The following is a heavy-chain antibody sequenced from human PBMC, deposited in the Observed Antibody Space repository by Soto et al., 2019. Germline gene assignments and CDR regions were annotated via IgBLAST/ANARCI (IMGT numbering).Heavy chain of an antibody. J-gene: IGHJ4*02. D-gene: IGHD3-9*01. V-gene: IGHV2-5*02. Sequence: QITLKESGPTLVRPTQTLTLTCAFSGFSLSTSGVGVGWIRQPPGKALEWLAVIYWDDSKHYSPSLRSRLTITKDTSKNQVVLTMTNMDRMDTGTYYCAHQGPEDWPLDYWGQGTLVTVSS. CDR2: IYWDDSK. CDR3: AHQGPEDWPLDY. CDR1: GFSLSTSGVG.